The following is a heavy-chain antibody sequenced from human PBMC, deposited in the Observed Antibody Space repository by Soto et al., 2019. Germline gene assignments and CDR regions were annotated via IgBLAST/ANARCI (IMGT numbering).Heavy chain of an antibody. Sequence: TSETLSLTCTVSGGSISSFYWSWIRQPAGKGLEWIGRIYSGGRNNYNPSLKSRFTISRDNSKNTLYLQMNNLKPDNTAIYYCTRGPRADSSGTGAHWGQGTPVTVSS. J-gene: IGHJ4*02. D-gene: IGHD1-26*01. V-gene: IGHV4-4*07. CDR1: GGSISSFY. CDR2: IYSGGRN. CDR3: TRGPRADSSGTGAH.